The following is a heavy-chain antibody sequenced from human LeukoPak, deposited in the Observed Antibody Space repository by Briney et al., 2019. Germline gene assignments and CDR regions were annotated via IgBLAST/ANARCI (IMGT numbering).Heavy chain of an antibody. CDR2: ISGSGGST. V-gene: IGHV3-23*01. J-gene: IGHJ4*02. CDR1: GFTFSNYA. D-gene: IGHD6-13*01. Sequence: PGGSLRLSCAASGFTFSNYAMNWVRQAPGRGLEWVSAISGSGGSTYYADSVKGRFTISRDNSKNTLYLQMNSLRPDDKAVYYCARGDSARNYWGQGTLVTVSS. CDR3: ARGDSARNY.